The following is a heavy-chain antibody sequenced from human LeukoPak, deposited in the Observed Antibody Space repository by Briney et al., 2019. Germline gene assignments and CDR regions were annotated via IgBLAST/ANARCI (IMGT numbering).Heavy chain of an antibody. V-gene: IGHV3-21*01. Sequence: GGSLRLSCAASGFTFSSYSMNWVRQAPGKGLEWVSSISSSSSYIYYADSVKGRFTISRDNAKNSLYLQMNSLRAEDTAVYYCARDLSAYPRNWFDPWGQGTLVTVSS. J-gene: IGHJ5*02. CDR2: ISSSSSYI. D-gene: IGHD3-16*01. CDR3: ARDLSAYPRNWFDP. CDR1: GFTFSSYS.